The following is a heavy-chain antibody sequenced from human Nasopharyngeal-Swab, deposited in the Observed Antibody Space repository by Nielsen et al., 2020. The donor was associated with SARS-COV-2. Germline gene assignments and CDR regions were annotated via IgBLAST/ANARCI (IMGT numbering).Heavy chain of an antibody. CDR2: INEDGSET. CDR3: ARDYLMYNWIYGFAY. Sequence: GESLKISCAASGFTFNSYAMTWVRQAPGKGLEWVANINEDGSETHYVDSVKGRFFISRDNAKNSVFLQMNNVRAEDTAVYYCARDYLMYNWIYGFAYWGQGTLVTVSS. D-gene: IGHD1-7*01. J-gene: IGHJ4*02. CDR1: GFTFNSYA. V-gene: IGHV3-7*01.